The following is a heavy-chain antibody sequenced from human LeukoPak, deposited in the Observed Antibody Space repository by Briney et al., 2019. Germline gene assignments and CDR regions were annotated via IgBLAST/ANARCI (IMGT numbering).Heavy chain of an antibody. CDR2: IKQDGSEK. D-gene: IGHD6-19*01. CDR1: GFTFSSYW. V-gene: IGHV3-7*01. Sequence: GGSLRLSCAASGFTFSSYWMSWVRQAPGKGLEWVANIKQDGSEKYYVDSVKGRFTISRDNAKNSLYLQMNSLRAEDTAVYYCAREGSGSHYYYYMDVWGKGTTVTVSS. CDR3: AREGSGSHYYYYMDV. J-gene: IGHJ6*03.